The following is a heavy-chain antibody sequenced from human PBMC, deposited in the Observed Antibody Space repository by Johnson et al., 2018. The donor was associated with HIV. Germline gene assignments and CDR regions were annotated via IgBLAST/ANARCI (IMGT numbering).Heavy chain of an antibody. CDR3: AKGSPYTSSWLDALDI. CDR1: ELTSSNYA. D-gene: IGHD6-13*01. CDR2: ISTSGRDI. Sequence: VQLVESGGGLVQPGGSLRLSCVASELTSSNYAISWVRQAPGQGLEWVSAISTSGRDIYYGDSVKGRFTISRDNSKNSLYLQLNSLRAEDTALYYCAKGSPYTSSWLDALDIWGQGTMVTVSS. V-gene: IGHV3-23*04. J-gene: IGHJ3*02.